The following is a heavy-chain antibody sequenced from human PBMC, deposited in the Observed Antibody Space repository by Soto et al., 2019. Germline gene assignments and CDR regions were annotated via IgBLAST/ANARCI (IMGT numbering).Heavy chain of an antibody. D-gene: IGHD3-10*01. V-gene: IGHV3-21*05. J-gene: IGHJ6*01. CDR3: ARLFYYYYPYYQYGMAF. CDR2: ISSSSSYI. CDR1: GFTFSSYS. Sequence: PGGSLRLSCAASGFTFSSYSMNWVRQAPGKGLEWVSYISSSSSYIYYADSVKGRFTISRDNAKNSLYLQMNSLRAEDTAVYYCARLFYYYYPYYQYGMAFWARGPTDPGSS.